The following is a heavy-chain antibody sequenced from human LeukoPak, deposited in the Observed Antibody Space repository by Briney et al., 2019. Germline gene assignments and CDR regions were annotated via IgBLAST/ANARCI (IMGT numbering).Heavy chain of an antibody. V-gene: IGHV3-66*02. Sequence: GSLRLSCAASGFTVSSNYMSWVRQAPGKGLEWVSVIYSGASTYYADSVKGRFPISRDNSKNTLYLQMNSLRAEDTAVYYCARVSFSYSHSSDYFHYWGQGTLVTVSS. CDR1: GFTVSSNY. CDR3: ARVSFSYSHSSDYFHY. J-gene: IGHJ4*02. D-gene: IGHD3-22*01. CDR2: IYSGAST.